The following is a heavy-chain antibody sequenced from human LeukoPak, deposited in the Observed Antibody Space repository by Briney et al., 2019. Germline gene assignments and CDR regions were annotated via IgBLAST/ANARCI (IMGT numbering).Heavy chain of an antibody. V-gene: IGHV1-46*01. CDR1: GYTFTSYY. D-gene: IGHD3-10*02. J-gene: IGHJ6*02. CDR2: INPSGGST. CDR3: ARDSMFPYYGMDV. Sequence: ASVKASCKASGYTFTSYYMHWVRQAPGQGLEWMGIINPSGGSTSYAQKFQGRVTMTRDTSTSTVYMELSSLRSEDTAVYYCARDSMFPYYGMDVWGQGTTVTVSS.